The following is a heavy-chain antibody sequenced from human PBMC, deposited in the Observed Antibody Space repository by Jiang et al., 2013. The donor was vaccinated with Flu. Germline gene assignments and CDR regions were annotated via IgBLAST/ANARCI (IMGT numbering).Heavy chain of an antibody. CDR3: AADWDLTYYYDSHYYGMDV. CDR1: GFTFTSSA. J-gene: IGHJ6*02. D-gene: IGHD3-22*01. V-gene: IGHV1-58*01. CDR2: IVVGSGNT. Sequence: EVKKPGTSVKVSCKASGFTFTSSAVQWVRQARGQRLEWIGWIVVGSGNTNYAQKFQERVTITRDMSTSTAYMELSSLRSEDTAVYYCAADWDLTYYYDSHYYGMDVWGQGTTVTVSS.